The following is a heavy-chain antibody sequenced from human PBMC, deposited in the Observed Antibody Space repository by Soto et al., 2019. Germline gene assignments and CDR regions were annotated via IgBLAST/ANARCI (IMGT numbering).Heavy chain of an antibody. D-gene: IGHD1-26*01. J-gene: IGHJ4*02. CDR2: ISGSGGST. V-gene: IGHV3-23*01. Sequence: EVQLLESGGGLVQPGGSLRLSCAASGFTFSSYAMRWVRQAPGKGLEWVSAISGSGGSTYYADSVKGRFTISRDNSKNTLYLQVNSRRAETTAVYYCAKRGSGSYFDYWGQGTLVTVSS. CDR1: GFTFSSYA. CDR3: AKRGSGSYFDY.